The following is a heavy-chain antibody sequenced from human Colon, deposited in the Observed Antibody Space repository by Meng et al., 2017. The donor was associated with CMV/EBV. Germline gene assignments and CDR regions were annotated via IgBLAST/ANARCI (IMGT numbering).Heavy chain of an antibody. CDR2: IYPGDSDT. Sequence: GESLMISCQGSGYSFTTKWIVWVRQLPGQGLECMGIIYPGDSDTRHNPSFQGQFTISADKYTSTAYLQWNSLKDADTAMYYCARLVASAGRWDYFDYWGQGTLVTVSS. D-gene: IGHD6-13*01. CDR1: GYSFTTKW. J-gene: IGHJ4*02. V-gene: IGHV5-51*01. CDR3: ARLVASAGRWDYFDY.